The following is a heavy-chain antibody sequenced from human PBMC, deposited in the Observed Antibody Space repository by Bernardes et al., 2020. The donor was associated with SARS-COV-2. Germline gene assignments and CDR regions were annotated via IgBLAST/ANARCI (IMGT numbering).Heavy chain of an antibody. CDR3: ARDFPLRFLGGFDP. D-gene: IGHD3-3*01. CDR1: GGSISSDY. Sequence: ETLSLTCTVSGGSISSDYWSWIRQPPGKGLEWIAYMYYSGRTSYNPSLKSRVTISLDSSKSQFSLKLSSVTAADTAVYYCARDFPLRFLGGFDPWGQGTLVTVSS. CDR2: MYYSGRT. V-gene: IGHV4-59*12. J-gene: IGHJ5*02.